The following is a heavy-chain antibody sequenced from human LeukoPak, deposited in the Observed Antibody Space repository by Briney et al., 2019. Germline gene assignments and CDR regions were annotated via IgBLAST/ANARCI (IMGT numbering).Heavy chain of an antibody. CDR1: GFTFSIYA. V-gene: IGHV3-23*01. CDR2: ISGSRGST. CDR3: ARSQGPYDY. Sequence: GGSLRLSCAASGFTFSIYAMSWVRQAPGKGLEWVSAISGSRGSTNYADSVKGRFTISRDNAKNTLYLQLNSLRAEDTAIYYCARSQGPYDYWGQGTLVTVSS. J-gene: IGHJ4*02.